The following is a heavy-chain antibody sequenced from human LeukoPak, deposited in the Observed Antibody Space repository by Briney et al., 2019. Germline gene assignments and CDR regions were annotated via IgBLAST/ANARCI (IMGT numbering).Heavy chain of an antibody. CDR1: GGSISTGNYY. J-gene: IGHJ4*02. D-gene: IGHD6-6*01. Sequence: PSQTLSLTCTVSGGSISTGNYYWSWIRQPAGKGLEWVGHVYVSGTTDYNPSLKSRVTMSVDTSKNQFSLRLSSVTAADTAAYFCARENWRSKSIDFDSWGQGTLVTVSS. V-gene: IGHV4-61*09. CDR3: ARENWRSKSIDFDS. CDR2: VYVSGTT.